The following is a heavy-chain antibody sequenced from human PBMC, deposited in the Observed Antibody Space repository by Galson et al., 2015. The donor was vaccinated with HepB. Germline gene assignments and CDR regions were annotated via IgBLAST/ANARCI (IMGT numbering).Heavy chain of an antibody. CDR2: IYWNDDQ. D-gene: IGHD6-19*01. J-gene: IGHJ4*02. CDR1: GFSLRTNGEG. V-gene: IGHV2-5*01. CDR3: AHRLRGREQWLVVFDY. Sequence: PALVKPTQTLTLTCTFSGFSLRTNGEGVGWIRQPPGKALEWLALIYWNDDQRQSSSRLTITKDTSKNQVVLTMTNMDPVDTATYYCAHRLRGREQWLVVFDYWSQGTLVTVSS.